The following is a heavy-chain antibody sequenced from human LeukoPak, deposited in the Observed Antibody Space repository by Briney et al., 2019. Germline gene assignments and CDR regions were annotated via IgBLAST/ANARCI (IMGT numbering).Heavy chain of an antibody. CDR3: ASLGGIVVVPAAIWDWFDP. J-gene: IGHJ5*02. D-gene: IGHD2-2*01. V-gene: IGHV3-7*01. CDR2: IKQDGSEK. CDR1: GFTFRSYW. Sequence: QSGGSLRLSCAASGFTFRSYWMNWVRQAPGKGLEWVANIKQDGSEKYYVDSVKGRFTISRDNAKNSLYLQMNSLRAEDTAVYYCASLGGIVVVPAAIWDWFDPWGQGTLVTVSS.